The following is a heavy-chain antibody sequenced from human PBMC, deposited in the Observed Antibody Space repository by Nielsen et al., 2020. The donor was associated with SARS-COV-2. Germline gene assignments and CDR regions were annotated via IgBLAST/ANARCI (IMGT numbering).Heavy chain of an antibody. Sequence: GESLKISCAASGFAVSNNYMNWVRQAPGKGLEWISYISSTGSLIYYANSVKGRFTISRDNARNSVYLQMNSLRDEDTAVYYCARGRNYGYGMDVWGQGTTVTVSS. CDR3: ARGRNYGYGMDV. J-gene: IGHJ6*02. CDR1: GFAVSNNY. D-gene: IGHD1-7*01. V-gene: IGHV3-48*02. CDR2: ISSTGSLI.